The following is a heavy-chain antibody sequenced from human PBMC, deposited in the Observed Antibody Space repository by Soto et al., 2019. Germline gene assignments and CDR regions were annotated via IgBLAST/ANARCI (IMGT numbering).Heavy chain of an antibody. CDR2: ISYDGSNK. D-gene: IGHD2-21*02. Sequence: QVQLVESGGGVVQPGRSLRLSCAASGFTFSSYGMHWVRQAPGKGLEWVAVISYDGSNKYYADSVKGRFTISRDNSKNTLYLQMNSLRAEDTAVYYCARDPYCGGDCYSADYWGQGTLVTVSS. V-gene: IGHV3-30*19. J-gene: IGHJ4*02. CDR3: ARDPYCGGDCYSADY. CDR1: GFTFSSYG.